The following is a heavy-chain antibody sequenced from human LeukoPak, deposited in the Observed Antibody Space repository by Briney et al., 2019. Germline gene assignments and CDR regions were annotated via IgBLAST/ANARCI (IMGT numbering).Heavy chain of an antibody. CDR1: GFTFNRYG. J-gene: IGHJ4*02. V-gene: IGHV3-23*01. Sequence: PGGSLRLSCAASGFTFNRYGMNWVRQAPGKGLEWVSGISPGGDIKYYADSVKGRFVISRDNSKNTVYLQMNSLRAEDTAVYYCAKVLESLLWFGELPNWGQGTLVTVSS. CDR2: ISPGGDIK. CDR3: AKVLESLLWFGELPN. D-gene: IGHD3-10*01.